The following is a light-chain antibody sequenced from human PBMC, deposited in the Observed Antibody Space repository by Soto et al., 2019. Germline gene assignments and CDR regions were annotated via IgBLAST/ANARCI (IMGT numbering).Light chain of an antibody. CDR3: CSYAGSSTVV. Sequence: QSVLPQPASVSGSPGQSITISCTGTSSDVGSYNLVSWYQQHPGEAPKVMIYEVSKRPSGVSNRFSGSKSGNTASLTISGLQAEDEADYYCCSYAGSSTVVFGTGTKVTVL. J-gene: IGLJ1*01. V-gene: IGLV2-23*02. CDR2: EVS. CDR1: SSDVGSYNL.